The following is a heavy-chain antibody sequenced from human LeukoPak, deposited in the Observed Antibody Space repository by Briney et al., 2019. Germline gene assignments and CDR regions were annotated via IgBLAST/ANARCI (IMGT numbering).Heavy chain of an antibody. Sequence: ASVKVSCKASGYTFTTHGLSWVRQAPGQGLEWVGWISVYNGNTHYAQKFQGRVTMTTDTSTSTAYMELRSLRSDDTAVYYCARFRYYDSSGRNDCWGQGTLVTVSS. CDR2: ISVYNGNT. V-gene: IGHV1-18*01. CDR1: GYTFTTHG. J-gene: IGHJ4*02. CDR3: ARFRYYDSSGRNDC. D-gene: IGHD3-22*01.